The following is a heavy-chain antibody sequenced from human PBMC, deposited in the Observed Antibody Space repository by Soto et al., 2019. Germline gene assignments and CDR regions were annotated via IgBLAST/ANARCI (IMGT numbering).Heavy chain of an antibody. CDR3: ATEIGYCSSTSCLDAFDI. J-gene: IGHJ3*02. Sequence: GGSLRLSCAASGFTFSDYYMSWIRQAPGKGLEWVSYISSSGSTIYYADSVKGRFTISRDNAKNSLYLQMNSLRAEDTAVYYCATEIGYCSSTSCLDAFDIWGQGTMVTVSS. V-gene: IGHV3-11*01. CDR2: ISSSGSTI. D-gene: IGHD2-2*03. CDR1: GFTFSDYY.